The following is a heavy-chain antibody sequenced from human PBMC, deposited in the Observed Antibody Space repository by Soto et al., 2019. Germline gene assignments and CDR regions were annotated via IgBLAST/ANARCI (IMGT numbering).Heavy chain of an antibody. CDR2: ISSSSSTI. Sequence: GGSLRFSCAASGFTFSSYSMNWVRQAPGKGLEWVSYISSSSSTIYYADSVKGRFTISRDNAKNSLYLQMNSLRDEDTAVYYCARESRFLEWLSLNWFDPWGQGTLVTVSS. J-gene: IGHJ5*02. D-gene: IGHD3-3*01. CDR3: ARESRFLEWLSLNWFDP. CDR1: GFTFSSYS. V-gene: IGHV3-48*02.